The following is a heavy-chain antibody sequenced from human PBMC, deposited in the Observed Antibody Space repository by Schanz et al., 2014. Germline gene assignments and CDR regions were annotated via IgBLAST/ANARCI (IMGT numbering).Heavy chain of an antibody. D-gene: IGHD6-13*01. J-gene: IGHJ4*02. CDR1: GFSFGNYG. CDR2: ISGSSRTI. V-gene: IGHV3-48*01. CDR3: AKSQGSSFDS. Sequence: EVQLVESGGGLVQPGGSLRLSCEASGFSFGNYGMSWVRQAPGKGLEWVSYISGSSRTIYYADSMKGRFTVSRDNAENALYLQMNSLRAEDTAVYYCAKSQGSSFDSWGQGTLVTVSS.